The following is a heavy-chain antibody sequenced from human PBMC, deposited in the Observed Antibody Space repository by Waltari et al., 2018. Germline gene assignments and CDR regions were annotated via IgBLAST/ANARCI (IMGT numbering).Heavy chain of an antibody. D-gene: IGHD1-7*01. Sequence: EVQLVESGGGLVQPGGSLRLSCAASGFTFSSYEMNWVRQAPGKGLEWVSYISSSGSTIYYADSVKGRFTISRDNAKNSLYLQMNSLRAEDTAVYYCARAPNARYITGTTYYFDYWGQGTLVTVSS. CDR3: ARAPNARYITGTTYYFDY. CDR1: GFTFSSYE. CDR2: ISSSGSTI. V-gene: IGHV3-48*03. J-gene: IGHJ4*02.